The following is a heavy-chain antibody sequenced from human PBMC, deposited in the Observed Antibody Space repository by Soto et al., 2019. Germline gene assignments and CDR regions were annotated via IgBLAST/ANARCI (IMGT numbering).Heavy chain of an antibody. CDR1: GFRFTDVW. CDR3: AAGAQCSSVDCPGAFDI. J-gene: IGHJ3*02. D-gene: IGHD2-2*01. V-gene: IGHV3-15*01. Sequence: EVQLVESGGGVIKAGGSLRLSCEASGFRFTDVWMTWVRQAPGKGLEWVGRIKRKMDGETTEYAAPVKGRYSISRDDLTNTMFLQMNSLKTEDTGVSYCAAGAQCSSVDCPGAFDIWGQGTMVIVSS. CDR2: IKRKMDGETT.